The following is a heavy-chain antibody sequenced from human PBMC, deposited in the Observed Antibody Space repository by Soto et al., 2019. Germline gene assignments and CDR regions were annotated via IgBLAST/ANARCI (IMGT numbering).Heavy chain of an antibody. Sequence: SQTLSLTCAISGDSVSSNSAAWNWIRQSPSRGLEWLGRTYYRSKWYNDYAVSVKSRITINPDTSKNQFSLQLNSVTPEDTAVYYCAREKAVDGGYDYPDYYYYGMDVWGQGTTVTVS. CDR3: AREKAVDGGYDYPDYYYYGMDV. CDR2: TYYRSKWYN. V-gene: IGHV6-1*01. CDR1: GDSVSSNSAA. D-gene: IGHD5-12*01. J-gene: IGHJ6*02.